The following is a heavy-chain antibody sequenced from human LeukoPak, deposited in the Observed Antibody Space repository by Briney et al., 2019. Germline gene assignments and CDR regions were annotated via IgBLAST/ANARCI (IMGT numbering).Heavy chain of an antibody. CDR3: ANYVSGTMRDY. J-gene: IGHJ4*02. D-gene: IGHD3-16*01. CDR2: IDYRERT. V-gene: IGHV4-39*01. CDR1: GGSITTSGHY. Sequence: SETLSLTCTVSGGSITTSGHYWGWIRQPPGKGLEWIGSIDYRERTTYNPSLKSRVTISADTSRNQFSLKLSSVTATDTAVYYCANYVSGTMRDYWGQETLVTVSS.